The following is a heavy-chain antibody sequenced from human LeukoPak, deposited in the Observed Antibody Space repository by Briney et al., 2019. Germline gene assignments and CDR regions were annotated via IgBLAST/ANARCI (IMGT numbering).Heavy chain of an antibody. CDR1: GGTFSSYA. Sequence: GASVKVSCKASGGTFSSYAISWVRQAPGQGLEWMGGIIPIFGTANYAQKFQGRVTIITDESTSTAYMELSSLRSDDTAVYYCARPDELYCNTTSCSSVGAFDIWGQGARVTVSS. D-gene: IGHD2-2*01. V-gene: IGHV1-69*05. CDR2: IIPIFGTA. CDR3: ARPDELYCNTTSCSSVGAFDI. J-gene: IGHJ3*02.